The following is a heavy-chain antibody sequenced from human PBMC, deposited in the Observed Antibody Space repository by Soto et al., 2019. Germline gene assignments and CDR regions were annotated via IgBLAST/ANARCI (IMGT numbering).Heavy chain of an antibody. CDR3: ASRYRRAAAAADYYYYGMDV. V-gene: IGHV1-3*01. D-gene: IGHD6-13*01. Sequence: ASVKVSCKASGYTFTSYAMHWVRQAPGQRLEWMGWINAGNGNTKYSQKFQGRVTITRDTSASTAYMELSSLRSEDTAVYYCASRYRRAAAAADYYYYGMDVWGQGTTVTVSS. J-gene: IGHJ6*02. CDR1: GYTFTSYA. CDR2: INAGNGNT.